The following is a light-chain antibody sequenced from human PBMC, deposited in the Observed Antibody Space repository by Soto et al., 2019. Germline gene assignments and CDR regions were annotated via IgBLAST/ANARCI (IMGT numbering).Light chain of an antibody. J-gene: IGKJ4*01. Sequence: EIVLTQSPGTLSLSPGERATLSCRASQSVSSSYLAWYQQKPRQAPRLLIYGASSRATGIPDRFSGSGSGTDFTLTISSLEPEDFAVYYCQQYGSSPLTFGGGTKVEIK. V-gene: IGKV3-20*01. CDR3: QQYGSSPLT. CDR2: GAS. CDR1: QSVSSSY.